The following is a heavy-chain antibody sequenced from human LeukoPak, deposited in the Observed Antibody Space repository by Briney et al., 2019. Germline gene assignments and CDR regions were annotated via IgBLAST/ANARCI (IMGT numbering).Heavy chain of an antibody. CDR2: ISAYNGNT. CDR3: AREEDDYVWGSYRTHFDY. J-gene: IGHJ4*02. Sequence: ASVKVSCKASGYTFTSYGISWVRQAPGQGLEWMGWISAYNGNTNYAQKLQGRVTMTTDTSTSTAYIELRSLRSDDTAVYYCAREEDDYVWGSYRTHFDYWGQGTLVTVSS. D-gene: IGHD3-16*02. V-gene: IGHV1-18*01. CDR1: GYTFTSYG.